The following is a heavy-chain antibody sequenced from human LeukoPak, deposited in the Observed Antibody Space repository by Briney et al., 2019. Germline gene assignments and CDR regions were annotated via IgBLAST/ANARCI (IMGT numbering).Heavy chain of an antibody. D-gene: IGHD1-26*01. CDR2: ISAYNGNT. Sequence: ASVKVSCKASGYTFTSYGISWVRQAPGQGLEWMGWISAYNGNTNYAQKLQGRVTMTTDTSTSTAYMELRSLRSDDTAVYYCARREWELGNYYYMDVWGKGTTVTISS. V-gene: IGHV1-18*01. CDR3: ARREWELGNYYYMDV. J-gene: IGHJ6*03. CDR1: GYTFTSYG.